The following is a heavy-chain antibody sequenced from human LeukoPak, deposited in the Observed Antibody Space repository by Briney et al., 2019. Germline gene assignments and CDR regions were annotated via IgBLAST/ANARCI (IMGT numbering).Heavy chain of an antibody. CDR3: ARDPLVEMATIDYFDY. D-gene: IGHD5-24*01. CDR2: ISAYNGNT. J-gene: IGHJ4*02. CDR1: GYTFTSYG. Sequence: GASVKVSCKASGYTFTSYGISWVRQAPGQGLEWMGWISAYNGNTNYAQKLQGRVTMTTDTSTSTAYMELRSLRSDDTAVYYCARDPLVEMATIDYFDYWGQGTLVTVSS. V-gene: IGHV1-18*01.